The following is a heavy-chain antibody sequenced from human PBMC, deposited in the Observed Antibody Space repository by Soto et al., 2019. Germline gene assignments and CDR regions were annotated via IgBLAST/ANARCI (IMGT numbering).Heavy chain of an antibody. CDR1: GFTFSSYS. V-gene: IGHV3-21*01. D-gene: IGHD3-10*01. J-gene: IGHJ6*02. CDR2: ISSSSSYI. Sequence: PGGSLRLSCAASGFTFSSYSMNWVRQAPGKGLEWASSISSSSSYIYYADSVKGRFTISRDNAKNSLYLQMNSLRAEDTAVYYCARDPGGGLWFGRYYGMDVWGQGTTVTVSS. CDR3: ARDPGGGLWFGRYYGMDV.